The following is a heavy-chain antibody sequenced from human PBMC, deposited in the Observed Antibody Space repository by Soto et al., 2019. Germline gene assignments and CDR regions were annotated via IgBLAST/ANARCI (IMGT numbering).Heavy chain of an antibody. D-gene: IGHD2-8*02. CDR1: GFTFSSYA. CDR3: AKLVVSATTY. J-gene: IGHJ4*02. CDR2: ISYDGSNK. Sequence: GGSLRLSCAASGFTFSSYAMHWVRQAPGKGLEWVAVISYDGSNKYYADSVKGRFTIFRDNSKNTLYLQMNSLRVEDTAVYYCAKLVVSATTYWGQGTLVTVSS. V-gene: IGHV3-30-3*02.